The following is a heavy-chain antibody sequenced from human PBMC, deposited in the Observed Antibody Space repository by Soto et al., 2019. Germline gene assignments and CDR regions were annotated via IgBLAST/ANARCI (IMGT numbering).Heavy chain of an antibody. Sequence: KLPETLSLTCTVSGGSISSSSYYWGWIRQPPGKGLEWIGSIYYSGSTYYNPSLKSRVTISVDTSKNQFSLKLSSVTVADTAVYYCARHQIVLRIFGVTINWFDPWGQGTLVTVSS. D-gene: IGHD3-3*01. CDR2: IYYSGST. V-gene: IGHV4-39*01. CDR1: GGSISSSSYY. J-gene: IGHJ5*02. CDR3: ARHQIVLRIFGVTINWFDP.